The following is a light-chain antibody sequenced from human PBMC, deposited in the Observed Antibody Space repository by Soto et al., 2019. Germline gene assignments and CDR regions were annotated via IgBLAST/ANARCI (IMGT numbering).Light chain of an antibody. J-gene: IGKJ5*01. V-gene: IGKV1-8*01. Sequence: AIRMTQSPSSLSASTGARVTITCRASQGISSYLAWYQQKPGKAPKLLIYAAPTLQSGVPSRFSGSGSGTDFTLTISCLQSEDFATYYCQQYYSYPLTFGQGTRLEIK. CDR1: QGISSY. CDR3: QQYYSYPLT. CDR2: AAP.